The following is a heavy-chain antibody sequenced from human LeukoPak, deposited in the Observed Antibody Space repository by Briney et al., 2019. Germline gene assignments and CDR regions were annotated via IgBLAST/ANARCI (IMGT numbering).Heavy chain of an antibody. D-gene: IGHD2-2*01. V-gene: IGHV1-18*01. CDR1: GYTFTSYG. CDR2: ISAYNGNT. J-gene: IGHJ6*02. CDR3: ARDYEIVVVPEFQGRDGAYYYYYGMDV. Sequence: ASVKVSCKASGYTFTSYGISWVRQAPGQGLEWMGWISAYNGNTNYAQKLQGRVTMTTDTSTSTAYMELRSLRSDDTAVYYCARDYEIVVVPEFQGRDGAYYYYYGMDVWGQGTTVTVSS.